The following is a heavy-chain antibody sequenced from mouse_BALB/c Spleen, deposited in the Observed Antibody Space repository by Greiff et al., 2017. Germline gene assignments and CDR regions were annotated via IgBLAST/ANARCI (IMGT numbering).Heavy chain of an antibody. J-gene: IGHJ4*01. CDR2: ISDGGSYT. CDR1: GFTFSDYY. CDR3: ARERYYGYYAMDY. D-gene: IGHD1-2*01. V-gene: IGHV5-4*02. Sequence: EVKLMESGGGLVKPGGSLKLSCAASGFTFSDYYMYWVRQTPEKRLVWVATISDGGSYTYYPDSVKGRFTISRDNAKNHLYLQMSSLKSEDTAMYYCARERYYGYYAMDYWGQGTSVTVSS.